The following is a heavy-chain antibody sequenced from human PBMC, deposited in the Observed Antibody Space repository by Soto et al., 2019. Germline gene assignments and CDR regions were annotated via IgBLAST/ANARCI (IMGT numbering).Heavy chain of an antibody. D-gene: IGHD6-13*01. Sequence: ASVKVSCKTSGYTFTSYDINWVRQAPGQGLEWVGWMNTNSDDTRSAQKFRGRLTLTRDKSMSAAYMKLSNLRPDDTAVYYCAREWSAAVHFYGMDVWGQGTTVTVSS. CDR3: AREWSAAVHFYGMDV. CDR2: MNTNSDDT. CDR1: GYTFTSYD. V-gene: IGHV1-8*02. J-gene: IGHJ6*02.